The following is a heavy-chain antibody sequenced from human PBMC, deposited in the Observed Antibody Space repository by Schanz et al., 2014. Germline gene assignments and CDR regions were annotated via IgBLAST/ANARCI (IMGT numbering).Heavy chain of an antibody. CDR2: ISAYNGHT. Sequence: QGHSVQSGAEVKEPGASVQVSCKASGYVFTAYYMHWVRQAPGQGLEWMGWISAYNGHTNYAQKFQGRVTMTTDTSTSTAYMELRSLRSDDTAVYYCASGMVRGVTDYWGQGTLVTVSS. V-gene: IGHV1-18*04. J-gene: IGHJ4*02. D-gene: IGHD3-10*01. CDR3: ASGMVRGVTDY. CDR1: GYVFTAYY.